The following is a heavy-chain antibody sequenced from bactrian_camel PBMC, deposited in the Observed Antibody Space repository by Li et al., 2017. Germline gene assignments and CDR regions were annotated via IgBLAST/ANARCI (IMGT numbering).Heavy chain of an antibody. V-gene: IGHV3-3*01. CDR2: IRRSGGET. Sequence: HVQLVESGGGSVQAGGSLRLSRVVSGHSRGSNCVGWYRLPPGRAPAEREGIAAIRRSGGETWYAGSVKGRFTISQDSARNTVSLQMNSLKPEDTAMYYCAADRMACLRPSVQVAAYNFWGQGTQVTVS. CDR1: GHSRGSNC. CDR3: AADRMACLRPSVQVAAYNF. J-gene: IGHJ4*01.